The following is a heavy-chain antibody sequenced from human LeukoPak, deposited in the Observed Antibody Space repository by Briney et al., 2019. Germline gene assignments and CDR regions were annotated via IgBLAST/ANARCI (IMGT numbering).Heavy chain of an antibody. J-gene: IGHJ3*02. V-gene: IGHV3-53*01. CDR3: ATDNGGYSHYTFDI. D-gene: IGHD4-17*01. CDR2: IFSDGST. Sequence: PGRSLRLSCAASGFTVSSNYMTWVRQAPGKGLEWVSVIFSDGSTCYADSVKGRFSISRDNSKNTLYLQMNTLRAEDTAVYYCATDNGGYSHYTFDIWGQGTMVTVSS. CDR1: GFTVSSNY.